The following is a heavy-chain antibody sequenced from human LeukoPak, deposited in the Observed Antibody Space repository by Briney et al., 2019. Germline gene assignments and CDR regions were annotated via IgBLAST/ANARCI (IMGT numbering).Heavy chain of an antibody. Sequence: GESLKISCWGSGYTFSSYWIGWVRPMPGKGLEWMGIIYPGDSDIRYSPSFQGQVTISADKSINTAYLQWSSLKASDTAMYYCARTGDYSDYWGQGTLVTVSS. V-gene: IGHV5-51*01. CDR1: GYTFSSYW. CDR3: ARTGDYSDY. CDR2: IYPGDSDI. J-gene: IGHJ4*02.